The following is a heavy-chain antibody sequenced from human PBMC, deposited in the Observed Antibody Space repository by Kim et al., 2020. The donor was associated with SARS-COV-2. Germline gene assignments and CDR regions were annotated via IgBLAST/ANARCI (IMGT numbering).Heavy chain of an antibody. CDR2: NK. V-gene: IGHV3-33*06. Sequence: NKYYADSGKGRFTISRDNSKNTLYLQMNSLRAEDTAVYYCAKDHLRYYFDYWGQGTLVTVSS. J-gene: IGHJ4*02. CDR3: AKDHLRYYFDY.